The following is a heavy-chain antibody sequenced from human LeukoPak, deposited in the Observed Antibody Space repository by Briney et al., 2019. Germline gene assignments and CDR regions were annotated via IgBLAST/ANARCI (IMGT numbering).Heavy chain of an antibody. CDR1: GVSITSYY. CDR3: ARDYRYYGSGSYYNGHFDY. CDR2: IHSSGST. D-gene: IGHD3-10*01. Sequence: PSETLSLTCTVSGVSITSYYWTWIRQAAGKGLEWIGRIHSSGSTNYNPSLKSRVTISVDTSKNQFSLKLSPVTAADTAVYYCARDYRYYGSGSYYNGHFDYWGQGTLVTVSS. J-gene: IGHJ4*02. V-gene: IGHV4-4*07.